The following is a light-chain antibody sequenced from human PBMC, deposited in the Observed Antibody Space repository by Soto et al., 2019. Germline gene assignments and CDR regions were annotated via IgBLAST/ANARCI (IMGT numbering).Light chain of an antibody. V-gene: IGKV3-15*01. J-gene: IGKJ3*01. CDR1: QSVSSK. Sequence: EVVMTQSPATLSVSPGEGATLSCRASQSVSSKLAWYQQKPGQAPRLLIYGASTRATGIPARFSGSESGTEFALTISSLQSEDFAVYYCQQYDNWLFTFGPGTKVDIK. CDR3: QQYDNWLFT. CDR2: GAS.